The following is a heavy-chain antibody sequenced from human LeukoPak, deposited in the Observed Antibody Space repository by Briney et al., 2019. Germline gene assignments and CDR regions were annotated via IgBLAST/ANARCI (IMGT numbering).Heavy chain of an antibody. Sequence: SVKVSCKASGGTFSSYVICWGRQAPGQGLEWLGRIFPILGIANYAQKLQGRVTITADKSTRTAYMELSRLRSEDTAVYYCARDSAGYSSSWYGFDYWGQGTLVTVSS. V-gene: IGHV1-69*04. CDR1: GGTFSSYV. CDR2: IFPILGIA. D-gene: IGHD6-13*01. J-gene: IGHJ4*02. CDR3: ARDSAGYSSSWYGFDY.